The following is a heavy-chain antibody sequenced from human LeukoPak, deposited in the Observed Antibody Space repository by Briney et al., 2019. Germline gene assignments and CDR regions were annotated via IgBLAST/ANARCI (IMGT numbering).Heavy chain of an antibody. CDR1: GGSISSGDYY. Sequence: PSQTLSLTCTVSGGSISSGDYYWSWIRQPPGKGLEWIGYIYYSGSTYYNPSLKSRVTISVDTSKNQFSLKLSSVTAADTAVYYCARWTVTYYYDSSGYTDYWGQGTLVTVSS. CDR2: IYYSGST. V-gene: IGHV4-30-4*01. CDR3: ARWTVTYYYDSSGYTDY. D-gene: IGHD3-22*01. J-gene: IGHJ4*02.